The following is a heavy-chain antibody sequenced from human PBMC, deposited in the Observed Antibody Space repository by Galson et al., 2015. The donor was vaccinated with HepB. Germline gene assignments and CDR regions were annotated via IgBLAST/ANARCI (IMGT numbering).Heavy chain of an antibody. D-gene: IGHD3-10*01. CDR2: ISYSGSS. CDR1: GGSISSYY. J-gene: IGHJ4*02. V-gene: IGHV4-59*12. CDR3: ARRFLPAVLDY. Sequence: ETLSLTCTVSGGSISSYYWSWIRQPPGKGLEWIGWISYSGSSNNNPSFKSRVTLSLDTSKSQFSLRLRSVTAADTAVYYCARRFLPAVLDYWGLGTLVTVSS.